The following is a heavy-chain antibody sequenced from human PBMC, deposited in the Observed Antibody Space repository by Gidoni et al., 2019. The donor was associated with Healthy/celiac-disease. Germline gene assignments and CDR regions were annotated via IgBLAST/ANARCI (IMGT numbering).Heavy chain of an antibody. CDR2: ISAYNGNT. Sequence: QVQLVQSGAEVKKPVAAVKVSCKASGYTFTSYGISWVRQAPGQWLEWMVWISAYNGNTNYAQKRQGRVTMTTDTSTSTAYMELRSLRSDDTAVYYCARVNYYDSSGYTPDAFDIWGQGTMVTVSS. D-gene: IGHD3-22*01. J-gene: IGHJ3*02. CDR3: ARVNYYDSSGYTPDAFDI. CDR1: GYTFTSYG. V-gene: IGHV1-18*04.